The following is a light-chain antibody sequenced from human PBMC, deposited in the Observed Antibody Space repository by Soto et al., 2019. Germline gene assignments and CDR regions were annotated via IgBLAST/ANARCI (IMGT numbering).Light chain of an antibody. CDR1: TRDIAGYNY. J-gene: IGLJ1*01. CDR3: TSFSSSPSLYV. Sequence: QSVLTQPASVSGSLGQSITISCTGTTRDIAGYNYISWYQQLPGKAPKLMIYQVTIRPSGISNRFSGSKSGNTASLTISGLQAEDEADYYCTSFSSSPSLYVFGTGTKVT. V-gene: IGLV2-14*01. CDR2: QVT.